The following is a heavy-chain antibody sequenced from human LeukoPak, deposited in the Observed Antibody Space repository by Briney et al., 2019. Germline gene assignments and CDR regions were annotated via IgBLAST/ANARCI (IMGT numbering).Heavy chain of an antibody. CDR2: INYSGRT. V-gene: IGHV4-39*01. Sequence: PSETLSLTCTVSGGSIGSSNYYWGWIRQPPGKGLEWIGNINYSGRTYFSPSLKSRVTISLDTSRNQFSLKLSSVTAADTAVYYCARLNSGWVWYFDLWGHGTLFTVSS. D-gene: IGHD6-19*01. CDR1: GGSIGSSNYY. CDR3: ARLNSGWVWYFDL. J-gene: IGHJ2*01.